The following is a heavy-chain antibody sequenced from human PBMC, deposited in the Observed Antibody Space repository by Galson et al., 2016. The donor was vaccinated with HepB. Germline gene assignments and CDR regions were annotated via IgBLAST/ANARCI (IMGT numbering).Heavy chain of an antibody. V-gene: IGHV4-34*01. CDR3: ARGMYAARGRFDP. Sequence: SETLSLTCNVYGGSFSGYSWTWIRQPPGKGLEWIGEVSHSGGTNCNPSLKSRVTISVDTSKNQFSLNISSVTAADTAVYYCARGMYAARGRFDPWGQGTLVAVSS. CDR2: VSHSGGT. J-gene: IGHJ5*02. CDR1: GGSFSGYS. D-gene: IGHD2-8*01.